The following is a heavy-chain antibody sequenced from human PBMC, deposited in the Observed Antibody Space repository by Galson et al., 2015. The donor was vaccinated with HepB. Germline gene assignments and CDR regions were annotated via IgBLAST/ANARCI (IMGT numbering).Heavy chain of an antibody. D-gene: IGHD2-2*01. V-gene: IGHV3-21*04. CDR1: GFTFSSYS. CDR3: AKDTWWEYCSSTSCHGVYRGYYYYGMDG. Sequence: SLRLSCAASGFTFSSYSMNWVRQAPGKGLEWVSSISSSSSYIYYADSVKGRFTISRDNSKNTLYLQMNSLRAEDTAVYYCAKDTWWEYCSSTSCHGVYRGYYYYGMDGWGQGTTVTVSS. CDR2: ISSSSSYI. J-gene: IGHJ6*02.